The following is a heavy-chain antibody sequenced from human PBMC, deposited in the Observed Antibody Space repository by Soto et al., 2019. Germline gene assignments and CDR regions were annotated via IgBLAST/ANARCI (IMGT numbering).Heavy chain of an antibody. D-gene: IGHD4-17*01. V-gene: IGHV4-34*01. J-gene: IGHJ4*02. CDR3: ASNYGDYGFIL. Sequence: ETLSLTCTVSGGSISGYYWSWIRQPPGKGLEWIGEINHSGSTNYNPSLKSRVTISVDTSKNQFSLKLSSVTAADTAVYYCASNYGDYGFILWGQGTLVTVSS. CDR1: GGSISGYY. CDR2: INHSGST.